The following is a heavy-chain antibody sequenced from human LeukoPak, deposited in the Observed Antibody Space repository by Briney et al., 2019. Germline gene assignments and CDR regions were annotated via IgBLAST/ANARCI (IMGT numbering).Heavy chain of an antibody. J-gene: IGHJ4*02. CDR2: VGDSGVPT. V-gene: IGHV3-23*01. CDR3: AKVATWTYFDS. D-gene: IGHD3/OR15-3a*01. CDR1: QFTFTTYA. Sequence: GGSLRLSCAASQFTFTTYAMSWVRQAPGRGLEWVSSVGDSGVPTYYADSVKGRFTISRDNSQNTLYLQMNSLRADDTAVYYLAKVATWTYFDSWGEGTLVTVSS.